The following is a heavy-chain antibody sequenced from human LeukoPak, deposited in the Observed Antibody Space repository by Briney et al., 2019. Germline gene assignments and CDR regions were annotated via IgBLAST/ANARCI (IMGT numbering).Heavy chain of an antibody. Sequence: GSLRLSCAASGFTFSDYYMSWIRQPPGKGLEWIGYIYYSGSTNYNPSLKSRVTISVDTSKNQFSLKLSSVTAADTAVYYCARHPGSYYDFWSGYYSMDVWGQGTAVTVSS. V-gene: IGHV4-59*08. CDR3: ARHPGSYYDFWSGYYSMDV. J-gene: IGHJ6*02. CDR2: IYYSGST. CDR1: GFTFSDYY. D-gene: IGHD3-3*01.